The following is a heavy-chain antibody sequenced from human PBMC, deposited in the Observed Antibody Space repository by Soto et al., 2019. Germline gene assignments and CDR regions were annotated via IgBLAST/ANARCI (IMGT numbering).Heavy chain of an antibody. CDR2: ISGSGGST. V-gene: IGHV3-23*01. CDR1: GFTFSSYA. CDR3: ANDREYSGYDPPGNFDY. D-gene: IGHD5-12*01. J-gene: IGHJ4*02. Sequence: EVQLLESGGGLVQPGGSLRLSCAASGFTFSSYAMSWVRQAPGKGLEWVSAISGSGGSTYYADSVKGRFTISRDHSKNALYLQMNSLRAEDTAVYYCANDREYSGYDPPGNFDYWGQGTLVTVSS.